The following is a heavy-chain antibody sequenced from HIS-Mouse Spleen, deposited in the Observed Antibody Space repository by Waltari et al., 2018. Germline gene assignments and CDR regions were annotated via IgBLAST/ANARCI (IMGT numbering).Heavy chain of an antibody. Sequence: QVQLQQWGAGLLKPSETLSLTCAVYGGSFSGYYWSWIRQPPGKGLEWIGEINHSGSTNYNPSLKSRVPIAVDTSKNQFSLKLSSVTAADTAVYYCARGRSPATVTIGYYFDYWGQGTLVTVSS. V-gene: IGHV4-34*01. CDR1: GGSFSGYY. J-gene: IGHJ4*02. D-gene: IGHD4-17*01. CDR3: ARGRSPATVTIGYYFDY. CDR2: INHSGST.